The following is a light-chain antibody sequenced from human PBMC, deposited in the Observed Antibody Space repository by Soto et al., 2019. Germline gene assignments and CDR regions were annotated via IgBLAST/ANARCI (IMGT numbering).Light chain of an antibody. CDR1: QSVSSSY. CDR2: GVS. Sequence: IVLAQSPGTLSLSPGERATLSCRASQSVSSSYLAWYQQKPGQAPRLLIYGVSSRATGIPDRFSGSGSATDFTLTISRLEPEDFAVYYCQQYGSSPWTFGQGTKVDIK. CDR3: QQYGSSPWT. J-gene: IGKJ1*01. V-gene: IGKV3-20*01.